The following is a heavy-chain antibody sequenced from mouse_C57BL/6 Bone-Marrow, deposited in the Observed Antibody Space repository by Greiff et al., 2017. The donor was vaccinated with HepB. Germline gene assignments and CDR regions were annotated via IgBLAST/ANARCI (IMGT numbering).Heavy chain of an antibody. CDR3: ARHFRGYDYDERAWFAY. CDR2: ISSGGSYT. CDR1: GFTFSSYG. D-gene: IGHD2-4*01. Sequence: EVKLVESGGDLVKPGGSLKLSCAASGFTFSSYGMSWVRQTPDKRLEWVATISSGGSYTYYPDSVKGRFTISRDNAKNTLYLQMSSLKSEDTAMYYCARHFRGYDYDERAWFAYWGQGTLVTVSA. V-gene: IGHV5-6*01. J-gene: IGHJ3*01.